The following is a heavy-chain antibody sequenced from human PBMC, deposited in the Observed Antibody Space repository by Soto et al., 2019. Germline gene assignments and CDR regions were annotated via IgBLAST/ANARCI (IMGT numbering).Heavy chain of an antibody. V-gene: IGHV5-51*01. J-gene: IGHJ4*01. D-gene: IGHD1-7*01. CDR1: GYSFTTFW. CDR2: IHPSDSDT. Sequence: GESLKISCKGSGYSFTTFWIGWVRQMPGEGLEWIGIIHPSDSDTRYSRSFEGQVTMSVDKSISTVYLQWSSLKASDTAMYYCSKPVGGTSLDHLAYWGQGTLVTLSS. CDR3: SKPVGGTSLDHLAY.